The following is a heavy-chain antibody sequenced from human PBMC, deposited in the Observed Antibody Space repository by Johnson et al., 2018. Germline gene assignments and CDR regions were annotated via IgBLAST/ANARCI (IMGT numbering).Heavy chain of an antibody. CDR3: ARDGYYDSSGYPTMNDAFDI. CDR1: GFTFDDYA. J-gene: IGHJ3*02. Sequence: EVQLVESGGGLVQPGRSLRLSCAASGFTFDDYAMHWVRQAPGKGLEWVSGISWNSGSIGYADSVKGRFTISRDNAKNSLYLQMNRLRDEDTAVYYCARDGYYDSSGYPTMNDAFDIWGQGTMVTVSS. V-gene: IGHV3-9*01. CDR2: ISWNSGSI. D-gene: IGHD3-22*01.